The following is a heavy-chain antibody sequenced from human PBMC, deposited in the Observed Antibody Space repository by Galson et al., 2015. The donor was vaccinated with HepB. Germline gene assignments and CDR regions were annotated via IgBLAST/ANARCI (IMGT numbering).Heavy chain of an antibody. V-gene: IGHV3-9*01. Sequence: SLRLSCAASGFTFDDYAMHWVRQAPGKGLEWVSGVSWNSGSVGYADSVKGRFTISRDNAKNSLYLQMNSLRAEDTALYYCAKDIAGIPERGCFDYWGQGTLVTVSS. D-gene: IGHD6-13*01. CDR1: GFTFDDYA. CDR3: AKDIAGIPERGCFDY. J-gene: IGHJ4*02. CDR2: VSWNSGSV.